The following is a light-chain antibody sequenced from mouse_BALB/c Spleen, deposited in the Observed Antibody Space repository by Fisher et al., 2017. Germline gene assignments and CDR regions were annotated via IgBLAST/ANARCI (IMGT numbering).Light chain of an antibody. V-gene: IGKV4-55*01. J-gene: IGKJ2*01. CDR3: QQYHSYPYT. CDR1: SSVSY. CDR2: DTS. Sequence: IVITQSPAIMSASPGEKVTMTCSASSSVSYMYWYQQKPGSSPRLLIYDTSKLASGVPGRFSGSGSGNSYSLTISSMEGEDAATYYCQQYHSYPYTFGGGTKLEIK.